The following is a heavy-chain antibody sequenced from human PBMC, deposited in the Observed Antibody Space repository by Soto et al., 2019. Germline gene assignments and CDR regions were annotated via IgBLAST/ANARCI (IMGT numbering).Heavy chain of an antibody. CDR1: GYTFTGYY. Sequence: QVHLVQYGAEMRKPGASVKVSCKASGYTFTGYYMHWVRQAPGQGLEWMGWINPNAGGTNYDQEFQGRITMTRDTSISTAYMELSRLTSDDTAVYFCARDTNNTSSFIDSWGQGTLVTVSS. J-gene: IGHJ4*02. CDR2: INPNAGGT. D-gene: IGHD2-2*01. V-gene: IGHV1-2*02. CDR3: ARDTNNTSSFIDS.